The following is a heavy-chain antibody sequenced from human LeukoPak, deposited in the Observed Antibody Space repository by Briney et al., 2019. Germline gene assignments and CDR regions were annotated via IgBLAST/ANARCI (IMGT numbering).Heavy chain of an antibody. CDR3: ARVPSPRPNYYGMDV. Sequence: ASVKVSCKASGYTFTSYGISWVRQAPGQGLEWMGWISAYNGNTNYAQKLQGRVTMTTDTSTSTAYMELRSLRSDDTAAYYCARVPSPRPNYYGMDVWGQGTTVTVSS. CDR1: GYTFTSYG. V-gene: IGHV1-18*01. CDR2: ISAYNGNT. J-gene: IGHJ6*02.